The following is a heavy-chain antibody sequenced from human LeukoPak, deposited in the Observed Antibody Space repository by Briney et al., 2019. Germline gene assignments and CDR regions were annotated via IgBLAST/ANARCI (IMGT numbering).Heavy chain of an antibody. J-gene: IGHJ4*02. CDR3: ARHYYDNSGLAYYFDY. CDR2: VRYSGKT. D-gene: IGHD3-22*01. V-gene: IGHV4-39*01. CDR1: GGSISSSSSY. Sequence: SETLSLTCTVSGGSISSSSSYWGWIRQPRGKGLEWIGSVRYSGKTYYNPSLKSRFTMSVDTSKNHFSLRLTSVTAADTAVYSCARHYYDNSGLAYYFDYWGQGTLVTVSS.